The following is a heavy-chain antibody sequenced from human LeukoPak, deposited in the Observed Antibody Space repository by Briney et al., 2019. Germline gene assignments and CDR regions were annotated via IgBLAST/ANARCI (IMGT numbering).Heavy chain of an antibody. Sequence: GGSLRLSCAASGFTVSSNYMSWVRQAPGEGVEWVSIIYSGGSTYNADSVKGRFTISRDNSKNTLYLQMNSLRAEDTAVYYGARGPSGYSYGSRFDYWGQGTLVTVSS. CDR3: ARGPSGYSYGSRFDY. J-gene: IGHJ4*02. CDR2: IYSGGST. D-gene: IGHD5-18*01. CDR1: GFTVSSNY. V-gene: IGHV3-66*01.